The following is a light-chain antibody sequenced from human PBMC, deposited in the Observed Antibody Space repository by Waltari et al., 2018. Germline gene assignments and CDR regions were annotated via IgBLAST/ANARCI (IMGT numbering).Light chain of an antibody. CDR3: SLYMGSGIWV. J-gene: IGLJ3*02. Sequence: QTVVTKEPSISVSTGGTVTPTCTLSSGSLSTTSSATWYQQTPGPAPRTLVHKGNSRSSGVPDRFSGSILGNKAALTITGAQADDECDYYCSLYMGSGIWVFGGGTKLTVL. CDR2: KGN. V-gene: IGLV8-61*01. CDR1: SGSLSTTSS.